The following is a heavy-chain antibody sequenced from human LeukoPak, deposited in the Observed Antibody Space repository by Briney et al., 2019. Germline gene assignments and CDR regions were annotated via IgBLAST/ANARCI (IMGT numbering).Heavy chain of an antibody. V-gene: IGHV4-59*01. CDR2: IHHTGSF. Sequence: SETLSLTCTIFGASTSDYYWSWVRQPPGKGLEWIGYIHHTGSFDYNPPLNSRATISLDTSKNQFSLKLTSVTAADTAVHYCTRGHWALDCWGQGPLVTVSS. CDR1: GASTSDYY. J-gene: IGHJ4*02. D-gene: IGHD3-16*01. CDR3: TRGHWALDC.